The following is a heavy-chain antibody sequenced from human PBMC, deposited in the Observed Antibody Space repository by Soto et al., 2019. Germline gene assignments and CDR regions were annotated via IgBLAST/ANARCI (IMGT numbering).Heavy chain of an antibody. V-gene: IGHV1-18*01. D-gene: IGHD3-22*01. CDR3: ARMDSSGHMGDAFDI. CDR1: GYTFTSYG. CDR2: ISAYNGNT. J-gene: IGHJ3*02. Sequence: GASVKVSCKASGYTFTSYGISWVRQAPGQGLEWMGWISAYNGNTNYAQKLQGRVTMTTDTSTSTAYMELRSLRSDDTAVYYCARMDSSGHMGDAFDIWGQGTMVTVSS.